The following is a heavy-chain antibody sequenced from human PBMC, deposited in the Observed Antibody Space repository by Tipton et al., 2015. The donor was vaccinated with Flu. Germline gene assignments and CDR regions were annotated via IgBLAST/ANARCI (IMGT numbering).Heavy chain of an antibody. CDR3: ARRYCSGGSCVTGWFDP. CDR2: IYHSGST. CDR1: GYSISSGYY. J-gene: IGHJ5*02. Sequence: TLSLTCAVSGYSISSGYYWGWIRQSPGKGLEWIGSIYHSGSTYYNPSLKSRVTISVDTSKNQFSLKLSSVTAADTAVYYCARRYCSGGSCVTGWFDPWGQGTLVTVSS. D-gene: IGHD2-15*01. V-gene: IGHV4-38-2*01.